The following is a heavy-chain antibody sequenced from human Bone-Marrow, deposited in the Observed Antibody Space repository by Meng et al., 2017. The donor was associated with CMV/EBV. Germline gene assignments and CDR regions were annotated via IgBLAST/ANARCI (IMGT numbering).Heavy chain of an antibody. CDR1: GFTFSSYA. J-gene: IGHJ3*02. V-gene: IGHV3-30*04. CDR2: ISYDGSNK. CDR3: ARDRSGDRFLEWSGRAFDI. Sequence: GESLKISCAASGFTFSSYAMHWVRQVPGKGLEWVAVISYDGSNKYYADSVKGRFTISRDNSKNTLYLQMNSLRAEDTAVYYCARDRSGDRFLEWSGRAFDIWGQGTMVTVS. D-gene: IGHD3-3*01.